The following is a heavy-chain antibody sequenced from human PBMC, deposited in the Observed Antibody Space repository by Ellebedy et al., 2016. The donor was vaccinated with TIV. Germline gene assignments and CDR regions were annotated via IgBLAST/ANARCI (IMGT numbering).Heavy chain of an antibody. Sequence: GGSLRLSXVASGFTFSTSWMHWVRQVPGKGLVWVSQTNSDGTGEGHADAVKGRFAISRDNAKNTLYLQMNSLRPEDTALYFCAKGGPRYALDVWGQGTMVTVSS. CDR2: TNSDGTGE. CDR3: AKGGPRYALDV. CDR1: GFTFSTSW. J-gene: IGHJ3*01. D-gene: IGHD1-14*01. V-gene: IGHV3-74*01.